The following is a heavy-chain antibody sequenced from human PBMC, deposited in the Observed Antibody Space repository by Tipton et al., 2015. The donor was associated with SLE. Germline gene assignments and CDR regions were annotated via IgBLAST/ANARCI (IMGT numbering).Heavy chain of an antibody. J-gene: IGHJ6*03. CDR1: GGSISSHY. V-gene: IGHV4-59*11. D-gene: IGHD3-9*01. CDR3: ARGGDDILTGYYKGRYYYYYMDV. CDR2: IYYSGST. Sequence: TLSLTCTVSGGSISSHYWSWIRQPPGKGLEWIGYIYYSGSTNYNPSLKSRVTISVDTSKNQFSLKLNSVTAADTAVYYCARGGDDILTGYYKGRYYYYYMDVWGKGTTVTVSS.